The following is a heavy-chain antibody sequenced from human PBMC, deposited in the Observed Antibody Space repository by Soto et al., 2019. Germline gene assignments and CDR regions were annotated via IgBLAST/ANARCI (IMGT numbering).Heavy chain of an antibody. CDR1: GASISSYY. Sequence: QVQLQESGPGLVKPSETLSLTCAVSGASISSYYCMWIRHPPGKGLESIGYLYYGRSANYNPSLKSRVTLSVDTSTNQCSLTLSSMTAADTAVYYCALRSMAVVPEYWGQGTLVTVSS. J-gene: IGHJ4*02. D-gene: IGHD3-22*01. CDR2: LYYGRSA. V-gene: IGHV4-59*01. CDR3: ALRSMAVVPEY.